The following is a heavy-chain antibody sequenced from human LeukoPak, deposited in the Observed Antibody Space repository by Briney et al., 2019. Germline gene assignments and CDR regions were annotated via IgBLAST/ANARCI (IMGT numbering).Heavy chain of an antibody. CDR3: ARAPGVDIVAVPAAQTPLLGFDP. Sequence: SVKVSCKASGGTFSSYAISWVRQAPGQGLEWMGGIIPIFGTAYYAQKFQGRVTITTDESTSTAYMELSSLRSEDTAVYYCARAPGVDIVAVPAAQTPLLGFDPWGQGTLVTVSS. J-gene: IGHJ5*02. D-gene: IGHD2-2*03. V-gene: IGHV1-69*05. CDR2: IIPIFGTA. CDR1: GGTFSSYA.